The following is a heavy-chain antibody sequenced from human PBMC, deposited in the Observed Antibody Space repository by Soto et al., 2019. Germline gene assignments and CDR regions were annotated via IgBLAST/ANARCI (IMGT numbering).Heavy chain of an antibody. CDR3: AHRRSENYFDY. V-gene: IGHV4-59*01. CDR2: IYYSGST. CDR1: GGSISSYY. J-gene: IGHJ4*02. Sequence: SETLSLTCTVSGGSISSYYWSWIRQPPGKGLEWIGYIYYSGSTNYNPSLKSRVTITKDTSKNQVVLRMSNMDPVDTGTYYCAHRRSENYFDYWGQGTLVTVSS.